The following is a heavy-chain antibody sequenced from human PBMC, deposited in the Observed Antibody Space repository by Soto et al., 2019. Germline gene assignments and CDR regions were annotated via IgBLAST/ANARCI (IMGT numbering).Heavy chain of an antibody. CDR1: GFSFSSYW. D-gene: IGHD2-15*01. CDR3: ARSPGGYYID. J-gene: IGHJ3*01. Sequence: GGSLRLSCADSGFSFSSYWMHWVRQGPGKGLVWVARINTEGSSTNYADSVEGRFTISRDNAKNTLYLQMNSLRAEDTAVYYCARSPGGYYIDWGQGTXVTVSS. V-gene: IGHV3-74*01. CDR2: INTEGSST.